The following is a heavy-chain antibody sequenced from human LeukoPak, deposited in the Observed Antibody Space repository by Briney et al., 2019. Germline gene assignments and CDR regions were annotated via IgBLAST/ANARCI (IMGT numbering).Heavy chain of an antibody. CDR1: GGSISGSNYY. V-gene: IGHV4-39*07. CDR2: IYYSGIT. J-gene: IGHJ4*02. CDR3: ARAYRSGWYMYYFDY. Sequence: SETLSLTCTVSGGSISGSNYYWGWIRQPPGKGLEWIGSIYYSGITYYNPSPKSRVTISVDTSKNQFSLKLSSVTAADTAVYYCARAYRSGWYMYYFDYWGQGTLVTVSS. D-gene: IGHD6-19*01.